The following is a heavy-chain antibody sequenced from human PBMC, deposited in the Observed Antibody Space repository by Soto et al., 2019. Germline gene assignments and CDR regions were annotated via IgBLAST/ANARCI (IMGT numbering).Heavy chain of an antibody. J-gene: IGHJ5*02. V-gene: IGHV1-69*13. CDR2: IIPIFGTA. CDR1: GGTFSSYA. D-gene: IGHD2-2*03. CDR3: ASGYCSSTSCLVGWFDP. Sequence: GASMKVSCKASGGTFSSYAISWVRQAPGQGLEWMGGIIPIFGTANYAQKFQGRVTITADESTSTAYMELSSLRSEDTAVYYCASGYCSSTSCLVGWFDPWGQGTLVTVSS.